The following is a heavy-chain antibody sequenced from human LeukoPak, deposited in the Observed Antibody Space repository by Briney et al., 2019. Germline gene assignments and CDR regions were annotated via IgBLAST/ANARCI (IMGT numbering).Heavy chain of an antibody. CDR1: GGSISSYY. V-gene: IGHV4-59*01. D-gene: IGHD3-22*01. CDR3: ARGGPDSSGYYYWFDP. J-gene: IGHJ5*02. Sequence: SETLSLTCTVSGGSISSYYWSWIRQPPGKGLEWIGYIYYSGSTNYNPSLKSRVTISVDTSKNQFSLKLSSVTAADTAVYYCARGGPDSSGYYYWFDPWGQGTLVTVSS. CDR2: IYYSGST.